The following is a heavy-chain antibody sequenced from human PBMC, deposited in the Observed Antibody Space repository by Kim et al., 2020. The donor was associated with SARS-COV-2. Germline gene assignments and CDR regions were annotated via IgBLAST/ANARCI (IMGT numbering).Heavy chain of an antibody. CDR2: IWYDGSNK. CDR3: ARAGITMVRGVIITPLGLDY. D-gene: IGHD3-10*01. V-gene: IGHV3-33*01. CDR1: GFTFSSYG. Sequence: GGSLRLSCAASGFTFSSYGMHWVRQAPGKGLEWVAVIWYDGSNKYYADSVKGRFTISRDNSKNTLYLQMNSLRAEDTAVYYCARAGITMVRGVIITPLGLDYWGQGTLVTVSS. J-gene: IGHJ4*02.